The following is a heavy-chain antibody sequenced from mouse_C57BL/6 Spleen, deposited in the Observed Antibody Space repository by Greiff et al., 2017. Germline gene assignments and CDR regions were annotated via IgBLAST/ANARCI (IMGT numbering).Heavy chain of an antibody. CDR2: IYPSDSET. Sequence: VQLQQPGAELVRPGSSVKLSCKASGYTFTSYWMDWVKQRPGQGLEWIGNIYPSDSETHYNQKFKDKATLTVDKSSSTAYMQLSSLTSEDSAVDYCARFGGPFDYWGQGTTLTVSS. CDR3: ARFGGPFDY. J-gene: IGHJ2*01. V-gene: IGHV1-61*01. CDR1: GYTFTSYW.